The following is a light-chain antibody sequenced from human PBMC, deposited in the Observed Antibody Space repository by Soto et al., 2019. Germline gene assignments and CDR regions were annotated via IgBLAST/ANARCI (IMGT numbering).Light chain of an antibody. V-gene: IGKV3-15*01. Sequence: IVMTQSPATLSVSPGERVTFSCRASQGINRKLAWYQHKAGQAPRLLISGASTGATGIPARFSGSGSGTEFTLTIHSLQSEDSAVYYCQQYHTWPVTFGGGTKVEI. CDR2: GAS. J-gene: IGKJ4*01. CDR3: QQYHTWPVT. CDR1: QGINRK.